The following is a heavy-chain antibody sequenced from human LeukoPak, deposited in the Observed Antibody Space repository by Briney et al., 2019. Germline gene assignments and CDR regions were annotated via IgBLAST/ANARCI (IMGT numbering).Heavy chain of an antibody. V-gene: IGHV3-21*01. CDR3: ARGGGFDP. CDR2: IRSSSSYI. D-gene: IGHD3-16*01. J-gene: IGHJ5*02. Sequence: GGSLRLSCAASGFTFSSYSMNSVRQAPGKGLEWVSSIRSSSSYIYYADSVKGRFTISRDNSKNSLYLQLNSLRAEDTAVYYCARGGGFDPWGQGTLVTVSS. CDR1: GFTFSSYS.